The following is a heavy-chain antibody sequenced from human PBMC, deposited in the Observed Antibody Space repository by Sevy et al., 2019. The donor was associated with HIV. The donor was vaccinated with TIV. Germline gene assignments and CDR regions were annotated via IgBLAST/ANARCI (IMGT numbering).Heavy chain of an antibody. V-gene: IGHV3-53*01. J-gene: IGHJ6*02. CDR3: ARDGRGYCSSTSCYPYGMDV. CDR1: GFTVSSNY. Sequence: GSLRLSCAASGFTVSSNYMTWVRQAPGKGLEWVSVIYSGGNTYYADSVKGRFTISRDNSKNTLYLQMNSLRAEDTAVYYCARDGRGYCSSTSCYPYGMDVWGQGTTVTVSS. D-gene: IGHD2-2*01. CDR2: IYSGGNT.